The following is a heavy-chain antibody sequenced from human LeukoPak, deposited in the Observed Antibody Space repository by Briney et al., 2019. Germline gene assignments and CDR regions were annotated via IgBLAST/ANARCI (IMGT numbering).Heavy chain of an antibody. J-gene: IGHJ4*02. CDR2: INYSGST. CDR3: ARHWGEYSGSYYGYDY. D-gene: IGHD1-26*01. Sequence: ASETLSFTCTVYTVPMNNYYWSWIRQPPGKGLEWIGYINYSGSTNYNPSLKSRVTISVATSKSQFSLKLSSVTAADTAVYYCARHWGEYSGSYYGYDYWGQGTLVTVSS. CDR1: TVPMNNYY. V-gene: IGHV4-59*08.